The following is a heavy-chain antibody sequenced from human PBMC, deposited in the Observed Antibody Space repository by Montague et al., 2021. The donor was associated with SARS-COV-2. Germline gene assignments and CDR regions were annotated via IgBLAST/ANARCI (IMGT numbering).Heavy chain of an antibody. J-gene: IGHJ6*02. V-gene: IGHV4-61*09. CDR2: IYTLGST. Sequence: TLSLTCTVSGGSISSGDYHWSWVRQPAGKGLEWIGYIYTLGSTNYNPSLKSRVTISIATSKNQFSLKLSSVTAADTAVYFRARSPYRTTYLNGMDVWGQGTTVTVSS. CDR3: ARSPYRTTYLNGMDV. CDR1: GGSISSGDYH. D-gene: IGHD1-14*01.